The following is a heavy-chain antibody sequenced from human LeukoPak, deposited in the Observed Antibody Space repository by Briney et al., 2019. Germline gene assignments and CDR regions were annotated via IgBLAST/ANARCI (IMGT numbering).Heavy chain of an antibody. D-gene: IGHD5-12*01. CDR1: GYTLTELS. CDR3: ATRTYSGYDWELDY. V-gene: IGHV1-24*01. CDR2: FDPEDGET. J-gene: IGHJ4*02. Sequence: ASVKVSRKVSGYTLTELSMHWVRQAPGKGLEWMGGFDPEDGETIYAQKFQGRVTMTEDTSTDTAYMELSSLRSEDTAVYYCATRTYSGYDWELDYWGQGTLVTVSS.